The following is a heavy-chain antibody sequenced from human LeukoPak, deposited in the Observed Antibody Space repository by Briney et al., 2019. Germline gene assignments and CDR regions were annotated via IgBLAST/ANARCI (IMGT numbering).Heavy chain of an antibody. V-gene: IGHV4-30-2*01. Sequence: SETLSLTCAVSGGSISSGGYSWSWIRQPPGKGLEWIGYIYHSGSTYYNPSLKSRVTISVDRSKNQFSLKLSSVTAADTAVYYCARSHAGALDYWGQGTLVTVSS. CDR2: IYHSGST. D-gene: IGHD3-10*01. CDR3: ARSHAGALDY. J-gene: IGHJ4*02. CDR1: GGSISSGGYS.